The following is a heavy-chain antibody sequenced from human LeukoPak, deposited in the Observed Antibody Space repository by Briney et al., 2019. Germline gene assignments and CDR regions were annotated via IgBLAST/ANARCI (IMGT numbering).Heavy chain of an antibody. V-gene: IGHV1-69*04. CDR3: ARGSGGSPTDWFDP. CDR1: GGTFSSYA. Sequence: SVKVSCKASGGTFSSYAISWVRQAPGQGLERMGRIIPILGIANYAQKFQGRVTITADKSTSTAYMELSSLRSEDTAVYYCARGSGGSPTDWFDPWGQGTLVTVSS. D-gene: IGHD2-15*01. J-gene: IGHJ5*02. CDR2: IIPILGIA.